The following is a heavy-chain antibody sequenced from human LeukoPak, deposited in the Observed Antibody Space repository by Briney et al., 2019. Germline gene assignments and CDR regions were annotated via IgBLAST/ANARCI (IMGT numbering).Heavy chain of an antibody. CDR3: AKRGIVIRAVIIIGFHKEAYYFDY. Sequence: PGGSLRLSCVVSGITLSNYGMSWVRQAPGKGLEWVSGISERGGSTNYADSVKGRFIISRDTSKNTVYLQMNSLRVEDTAVYFCAKRGIVIRAVIIIGFHKEAYYFDYWAQGILVTVSS. CDR1: GITLSNYG. D-gene: IGHD3-10*01. V-gene: IGHV3-23*01. CDR2: ISERGGST. J-gene: IGHJ4*02.